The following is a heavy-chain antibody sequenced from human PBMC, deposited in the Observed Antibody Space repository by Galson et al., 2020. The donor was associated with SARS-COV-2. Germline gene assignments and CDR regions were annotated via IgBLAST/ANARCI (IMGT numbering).Heavy chain of an antibody. Sequence: GGSLRLSCAASGFAFSSYAMSWVRQAPGKGLEWVSAISGSGGSTYYADSVKGRFTISRDNSKNTLYLQMNSLRAEDTAVYYCAKGPMVVIAILGWFDPWGQGTLVTVSS. CDR3: AKGPMVVIAILGWFDP. V-gene: IGHV3-23*01. J-gene: IGHJ5*02. D-gene: IGHD2-21*01. CDR1: GFAFSSYA. CDR2: ISGSGGST.